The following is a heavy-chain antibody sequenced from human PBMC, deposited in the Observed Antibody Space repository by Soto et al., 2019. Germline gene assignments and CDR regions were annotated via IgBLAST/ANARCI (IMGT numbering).Heavy chain of an antibody. CDR3: ARNPLNGYSYAYNWFDP. J-gene: IGHJ5*02. Sequence: SETLSLTCTVSGGSISSGGYYWSWIRQHPGKGLEWIGYIYYSGRTYYNPSLKSRVTISVDTSKNPFSLKLSSVTAADTAVYYCARNPLNGYSYAYNWFDPWGQGTLVTVSS. D-gene: IGHD5-18*01. CDR1: GGSISSGGYY. V-gene: IGHV4-31*03. CDR2: IYYSGRT.